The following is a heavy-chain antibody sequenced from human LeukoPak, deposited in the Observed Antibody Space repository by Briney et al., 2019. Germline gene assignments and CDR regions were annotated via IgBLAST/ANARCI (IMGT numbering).Heavy chain of an antibody. CDR1: GGSISSFY. Sequence: SSETLSLTSTVYGGSISSFYWSCIGPRPGKGREWMRSVYTSGSTNYKPPLKRRAIISDAYPKNRFSLRLSRWSAEDAAEYYWWVGAVGIGVGGTYFAYGGRGPLVTASS. CDR2: VYTSGST. V-gene: IGHV4-4*07. CDR3: WVGAVGIGVGGTYFAY. J-gene: IGHJ4*02. D-gene: IGHD6-19*01.